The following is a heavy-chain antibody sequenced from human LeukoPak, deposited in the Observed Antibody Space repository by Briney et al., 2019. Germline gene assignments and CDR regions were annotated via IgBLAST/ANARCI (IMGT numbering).Heavy chain of an antibody. CDR3: ARAWVPDSSGYYGGLGNFDH. Sequence: ASVKVSCKSSGYTFTSYGISGVRQAPGQGLVWMGWISAYNGNTNYAQKLQGRVTITTDTSTSTAYMELRSLRSDDTAVYYCARAWVPDSSGYYGGLGNFDHWGQGTLVTVSS. CDR1: GYTFTSYG. V-gene: IGHV1-18*01. J-gene: IGHJ4*02. D-gene: IGHD3-22*01. CDR2: ISAYNGNT.